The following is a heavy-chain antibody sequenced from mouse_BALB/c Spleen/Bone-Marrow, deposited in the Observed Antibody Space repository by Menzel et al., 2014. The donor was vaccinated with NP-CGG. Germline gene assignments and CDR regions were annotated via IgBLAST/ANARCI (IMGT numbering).Heavy chain of an antibody. D-gene: IGHD2-1*01. CDR3: ARHDYYGNPFAY. J-gene: IGHJ3*01. Sequence: DVHLVESGGGLVKPGGSLKLSCAASGFAFSRYDMSWVRQTPEKRLERVAYISSGGGSTYYPDTVKGRFTISRDNAKNTLYLQMSSLKSEDTAMYYCARHDYYGNPFAYWGQGTLVTVSA. V-gene: IGHV5-12-1*01. CDR2: ISSGGGST. CDR1: GFAFSRYD.